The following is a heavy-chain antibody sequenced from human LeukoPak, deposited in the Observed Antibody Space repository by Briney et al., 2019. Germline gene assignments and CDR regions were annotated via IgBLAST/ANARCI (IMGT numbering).Heavy chain of an antibody. V-gene: IGHV1-2*02. CDR3: ARVLQDDYVWGTYRPFDY. Sequence: ASVKVSSKASGYNFKSYDINWVRQASGQGLEWMGWINPNSGGTNYAQKFQGRVTMTRDTSISTAYMELSRLTSDDTAVYYCARVLQDDYVWGTYRPFDYWGQGALVTVSS. J-gene: IGHJ4*02. CDR1: GYNFKSYD. CDR2: INPNSGGT. D-gene: IGHD3-16*02.